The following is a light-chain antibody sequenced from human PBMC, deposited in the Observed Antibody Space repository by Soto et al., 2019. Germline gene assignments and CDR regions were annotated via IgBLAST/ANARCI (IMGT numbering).Light chain of an antibody. CDR2: AAS. Sequence: EIHMTQSPATLSASLGDRVTITCRASQSISNWLAWYQQKPGKAPELLIYAASSLQSGVPSRFSGSGSGTDFTLTISRLQPEDFATYYCQQSYSTPRTFGQGTKVDIK. CDR3: QQSYSTPRT. CDR1: QSISNW. V-gene: IGKV1-39*01. J-gene: IGKJ1*01.